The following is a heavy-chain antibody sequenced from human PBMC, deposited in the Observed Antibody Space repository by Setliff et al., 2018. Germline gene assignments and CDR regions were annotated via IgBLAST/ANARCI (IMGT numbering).Heavy chain of an antibody. V-gene: IGHV3-48*03. CDR2: ISSSGSTI. CDR3: ARDSVLRYFDWLLYTPDAFDI. CDR1: GFTFWSYA. J-gene: IGHJ3*02. D-gene: IGHD3-9*01. Sequence: GGSLRLSCAAPGFTFWSYAMSWVRQAPGKGLEWVSSISSSGSTIYYADSVKGRFTISRDNAKNSLYLQMNSLRAEDTAVYYCARDSVLRYFDWLLYTPDAFDIWGQGTMVTVSS.